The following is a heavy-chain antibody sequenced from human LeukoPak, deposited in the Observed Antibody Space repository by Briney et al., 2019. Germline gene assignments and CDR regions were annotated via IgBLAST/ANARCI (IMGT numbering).Heavy chain of an antibody. J-gene: IGHJ4*02. D-gene: IGHD3-10*01. CDR3: ARSFGRETLHFDY. V-gene: IGHV4-4*07. CDR2: IYTRGST. Sequence: SETLPLTCTASGGSINNYYWSWIRQPAGKGLEWIGRIYTRGSTNYNPSLKSRVTMSVDTSKNQFSLKLSSVTAADTAVYYCARSFGRETLHFDYWGQGTLVTVSS. CDR1: GGSINNYY.